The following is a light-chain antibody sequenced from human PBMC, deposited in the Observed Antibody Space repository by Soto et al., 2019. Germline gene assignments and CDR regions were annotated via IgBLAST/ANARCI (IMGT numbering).Light chain of an antibody. CDR2: EGI. CDR3: CSYAGSSTDVV. J-gene: IGLJ2*01. Sequence: QSALTQPASVSGSPGQSITISCTGTSSDVGSYNLVSWYQQHPGKAPKLMIYEGIKRPSGVSNRFSGSKSGNTASLTISGXXXXXXXXYYCCSYAGSSTDVVFGGGTKL. V-gene: IGLV2-23*01. CDR1: SSDVGSYNL.